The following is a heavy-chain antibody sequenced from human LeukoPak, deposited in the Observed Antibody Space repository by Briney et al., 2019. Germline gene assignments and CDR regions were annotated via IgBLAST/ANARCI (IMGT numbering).Heavy chain of an antibody. D-gene: IGHD3-3*01. CDR3: AKDSLTYYDFWSGYPDAFDI. V-gene: IGHV3-23*01. Sequence: GSLRLSCAASGFTFSSYGMSWVRQAPGKGLEWVSAISGSGGSTYYADSVKGRFTISRDNSKNTLYLQMNSLRAEDTAVYYCAKDSLTYYDFWSGYPDAFDIWGQGTVVTVSS. J-gene: IGHJ3*02. CDR1: GFTFSSYG. CDR2: ISGSGGST.